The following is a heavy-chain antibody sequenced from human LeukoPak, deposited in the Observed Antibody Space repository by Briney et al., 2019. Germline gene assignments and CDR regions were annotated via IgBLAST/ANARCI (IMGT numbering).Heavy chain of an antibody. D-gene: IGHD3-10*01. J-gene: IGHJ3*02. Sequence: GGSLRLSCAASGFTFSSYSMNWVRQAPGKGLEWVSSISSSSSYIYYADSVKGRFTISRDNAKNSLYLQMNSLRAEDTAVYYCAKEGDYYGSGSHRDAFDMWGQGTMVTVSS. CDR1: GFTFSSYS. CDR2: ISSSSSYI. CDR3: AKEGDYYGSGSHRDAFDM. V-gene: IGHV3-21*01.